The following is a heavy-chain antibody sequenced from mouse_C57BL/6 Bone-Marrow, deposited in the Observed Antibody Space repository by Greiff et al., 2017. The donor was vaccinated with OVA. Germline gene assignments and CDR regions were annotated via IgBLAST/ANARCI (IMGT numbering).Heavy chain of an antibody. V-gene: IGHV1-59*01. J-gene: IGHJ2*01. CDR3: ARIDYGSSYNY. D-gene: IGHD1-1*01. CDR1: GYTFTSYW. CDR2: IDPSDSYT. Sequence: QVQLQQPGAELVRPGTSVKLSCKASGYTFTSYWMHWVKQRPGQGLEWIGVIDPSDSYTNYNQKFKGQATLTVDTSSSTAYMQLSSLTAEDSADYYCARIDYGSSYNYWGQGTTLTVSS.